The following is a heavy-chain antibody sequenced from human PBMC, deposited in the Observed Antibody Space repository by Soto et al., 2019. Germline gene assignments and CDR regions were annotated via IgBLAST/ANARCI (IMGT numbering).Heavy chain of an antibody. V-gene: IGHV1-69*08. CDR2: IIPILGIA. CDR3: ARDRTTDFSTAYDMDV. CDR1: GGTFSSYT. J-gene: IGHJ6*03. Sequence: QVQLVQSGAEVKKPGSSVKVSCKASGGTFSSYTISWVRQAPGQGLEWMGRIIPILGIANYAQKFQCRVTITWYKSTSTAYMELSSLRSEDTAVYYCARDRTTDFSTAYDMDVWGKGTTVTVSS.